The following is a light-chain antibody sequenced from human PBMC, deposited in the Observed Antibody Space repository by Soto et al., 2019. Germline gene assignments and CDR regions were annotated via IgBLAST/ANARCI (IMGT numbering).Light chain of an antibody. Sequence: EIGLTQSPGTLSWSTGERATLSCRASQSVRSDYLAWYQQKNGQAPRLHIYGASTRATGIPDRFTGSGYGTDFNLTISRLETEDFAVYYCQQCGSAPPTFGQGTKVDIK. CDR2: GAS. CDR3: QQCGSAPPT. CDR1: QSVRSDY. J-gene: IGKJ1*01. V-gene: IGKV3-20*01.